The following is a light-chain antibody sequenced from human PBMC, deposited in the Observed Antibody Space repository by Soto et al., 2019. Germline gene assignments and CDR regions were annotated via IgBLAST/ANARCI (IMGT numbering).Light chain of an antibody. CDR1: QSINKY. J-gene: IGKJ1*01. CDR2: AAS. CDR3: QQSHNTPT. Sequence: DIQMTQSPSSLSASVGDRVTITCRASQSINKYVNWYQQKPGKAPKLLIYAASSLQSGVPSRFRGSGSGTDFTLTISSLKREDFATYYCQQSHNTPTFGRGTKVETK. V-gene: IGKV1-39*01.